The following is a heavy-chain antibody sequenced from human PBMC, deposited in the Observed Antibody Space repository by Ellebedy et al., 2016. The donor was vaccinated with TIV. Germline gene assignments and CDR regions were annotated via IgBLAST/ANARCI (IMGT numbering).Heavy chain of an antibody. CDR2: MNPNSGNT. CDR3: ASDRRDIVVVPAAGAREYYMDV. Sequence: ASVKVSCXASGYTFTSYDINWVRQATGQGLEWMGWMNPNSGNTGYAQKFQGRVTMTRDTSTSTVYMELSRLRSDDTAVYYCASDRRDIVVVPAAGAREYYMDVWGKGTTVTVSS. J-gene: IGHJ6*03. CDR1: GYTFTSYD. D-gene: IGHD2-2*01. V-gene: IGHV1-8*01.